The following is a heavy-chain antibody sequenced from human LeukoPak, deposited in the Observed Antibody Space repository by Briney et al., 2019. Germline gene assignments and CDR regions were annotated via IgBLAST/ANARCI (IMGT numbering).Heavy chain of an antibody. J-gene: IGHJ6*02. CDR3: ARGELLWFGELSGYGMDV. CDR1: GGSISSGGYY. CDR2: IYYSGST. D-gene: IGHD3-10*01. Sequence: SETLSLTCTVSGGSISSGGYYWSWIRQHPGKGLEWIGYIYYSGSTYYNPSLKSRVTISVDTSKNQFSLKLSSVTAADTAVYYCARGELLWFGELSGYGMDVWGQGTTVTVSS. V-gene: IGHV4-31*03.